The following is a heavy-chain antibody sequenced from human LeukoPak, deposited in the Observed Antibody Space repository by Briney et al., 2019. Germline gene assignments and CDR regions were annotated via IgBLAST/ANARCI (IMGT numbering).Heavy chain of an antibody. CDR2: IFPADSDT. J-gene: IGHJ3*02. CDR1: GYSFTSYW. Sequence: GESLKISCKGSGYSFTSYWIGWVRQMPGKGLEWMGIIFPADSDTRYSPSFQGQVTFSADKSISTAYLQWNSLKASDTAIYYCARSQRDAFHIWGQGTMVTVSS. CDR3: ARSQRDAFHI. D-gene: IGHD5-24*01. V-gene: IGHV5-51*01.